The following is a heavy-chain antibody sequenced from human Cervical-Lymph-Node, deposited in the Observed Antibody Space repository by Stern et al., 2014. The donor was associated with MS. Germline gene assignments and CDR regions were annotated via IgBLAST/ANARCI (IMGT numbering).Heavy chain of an antibody. CDR2: ISYDGSSQ. Sequence: QLVQSGRGVVQPGRSLRLSCATSGFTFGRHSMHWVRQAPGQGLEWVAIISYDGSSQHYADSVRGRFTISRSNSNNTLYLQMSSLRVEDTAMYYCARPAAARYFDYWGQGSQVIVSS. CDR3: ARPAAARYFDY. J-gene: IGHJ4*02. V-gene: IGHV3-30-3*01. D-gene: IGHD6-25*01. CDR1: GFTFGRHS.